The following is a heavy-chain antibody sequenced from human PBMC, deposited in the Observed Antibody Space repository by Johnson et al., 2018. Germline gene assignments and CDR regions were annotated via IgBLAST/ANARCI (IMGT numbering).Heavy chain of an antibody. CDR2: ISYDGSNK. CDR1: GFTFSSYA. Sequence: QLVQSGGGVVQPGRSLRLSCAASGFTFSSYAMHWVRQAPGKGLEWVAVISYDGSNKYYADSVKGRFTISRDNSKNPLYLQMNSLRAEDTAVDYCARHAYYDDSSGESGAFDIWGQGTMVTVSS. V-gene: IGHV3-30-3*01. CDR3: ARHAYYDDSSGESGAFDI. J-gene: IGHJ3*02. D-gene: IGHD3-22*01.